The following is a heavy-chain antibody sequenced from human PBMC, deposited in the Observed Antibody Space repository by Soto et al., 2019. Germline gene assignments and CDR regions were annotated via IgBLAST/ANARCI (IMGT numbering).Heavy chain of an antibody. Sequence: ASVNVSCKASGGTFSSYAISWVRQAPGQGLEWMGGIIPIFGTANYAQKFQGRVTITADKSTSTAYMELSSLRSEDTAVYYCARASRSVCSGGSCYSDYYYGMDVFGQGTTGTVSS. CDR2: IIPIFGTA. CDR3: ARASRSVCSGGSCYSDYYYGMDV. CDR1: GGTFSSYA. J-gene: IGHJ6*02. D-gene: IGHD2-15*01. V-gene: IGHV1-69*06.